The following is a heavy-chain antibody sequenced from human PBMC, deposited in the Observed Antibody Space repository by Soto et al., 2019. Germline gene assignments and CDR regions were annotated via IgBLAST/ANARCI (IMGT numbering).Heavy chain of an antibody. J-gene: IGHJ5*02. D-gene: IGHD3-10*01. Sequence: EVQLVESGGGLVQPGGSLRLSCAASGFTVSSNYMSWVRKAPGKGLEWVSVIYSGGSTYYADSVKGRFTISRDNSKNTLYLQMNSLRAEDTAVYYCARSTTYYYGSGSLFDPWGQGTLVTVSS. CDR3: ARSTTYYYGSGSLFDP. CDR1: GFTVSSNY. CDR2: IYSGGST. V-gene: IGHV3-66*01.